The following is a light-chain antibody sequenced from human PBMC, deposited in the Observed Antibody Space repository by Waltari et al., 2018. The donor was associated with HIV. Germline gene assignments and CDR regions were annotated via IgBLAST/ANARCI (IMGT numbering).Light chain of an antibody. Sequence: EIVLTQSPGTLSLSPGERATLSCRASQSVSSGYLAWYPPKPGQGPRLLNYGASKRATGIPERFSGSGSGTEFKLTINKLEPEDFAVYYCQQYSSSPPITFGQGTRLEIK. CDR1: QSVSSGY. CDR2: GAS. J-gene: IGKJ5*01. CDR3: QQYSSSPPIT. V-gene: IGKV3-20*01.